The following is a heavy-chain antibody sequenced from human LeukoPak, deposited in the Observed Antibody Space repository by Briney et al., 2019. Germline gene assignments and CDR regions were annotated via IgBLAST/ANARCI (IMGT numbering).Heavy chain of an antibody. CDR3: ARDESPINWNSDPFDI. J-gene: IGHJ3*02. D-gene: IGHD1-7*01. CDR2: INPNSGGT. CDR1: GYTFTGYY. Sequence: APVKVSCKASGYTFTGYYMHWVRQAPGQGLEWMGWINPNSGGTNYAQKFQGRVTMTRDTSISTAYMELSRLRSDDTAVYYCARDESPINWNSDPFDIWGQGTMVTVSS. V-gene: IGHV1-2*02.